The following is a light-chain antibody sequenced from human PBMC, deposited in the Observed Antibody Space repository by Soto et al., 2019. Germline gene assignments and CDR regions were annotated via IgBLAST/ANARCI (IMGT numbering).Light chain of an antibody. J-gene: IGLJ1*01. CDR2: EVS. CDR1: SSDVGGYNY. CDR3: SSYAGGNNYV. V-gene: IGLV2-8*01. Sequence: QSVVTQPPSASGSPGQPVTISCTGTSSDVGGYNYVSWYQHHPGKAPKLMIYEVSKRPSGVPDRFSGSKSGNTASLTVSGLQAEDEADYYCSSYAGGNNYVFGSGTKVTVL.